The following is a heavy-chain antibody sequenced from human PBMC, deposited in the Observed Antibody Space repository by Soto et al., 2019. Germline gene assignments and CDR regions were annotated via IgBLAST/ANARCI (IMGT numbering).Heavy chain of an antibody. Sequence: GGSLRLSCAASGFTFSSYGISWIRLSPGKGLEWVSVISGGGDTTYYTPSVKGRFTISRDDFRNTLYLQMNSLRAEDTAVYYCAKDSYDILTVYYSRMMDYFDNLCQGTLLPISS. J-gene: IGHJ4*02. CDR3: AKDSYDILTVYYSRMMDYFDN. CDR2: ISGGGDTT. CDR1: GFTFSSYG. D-gene: IGHD3-9*01. V-gene: IGHV3-23*01.